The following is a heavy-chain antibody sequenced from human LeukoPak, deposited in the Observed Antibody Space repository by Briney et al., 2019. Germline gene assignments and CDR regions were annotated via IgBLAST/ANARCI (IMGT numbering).Heavy chain of an antibody. CDR1: GYTFSNYY. V-gene: IGHV1-69*13. D-gene: IGHD6-19*01. CDR3: ARVVGIAVAEYYFDY. Sequence: ASVKVSCKASGYTFSNYYMHWVRQAPGQGLEWMGGIIPIFGTANYAQKFQGRVTITADESTSTAYMELSSLRSEDTAVYYCARVVGIAVAEYYFDYWGQGTLVTVSS. CDR2: IIPIFGTA. J-gene: IGHJ4*02.